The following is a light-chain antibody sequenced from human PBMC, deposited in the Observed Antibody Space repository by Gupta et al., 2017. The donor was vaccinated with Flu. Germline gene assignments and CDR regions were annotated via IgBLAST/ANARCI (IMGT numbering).Light chain of an antibody. CDR1: SSGVGGDNC. CDR3: CSYSGSSSWV. J-gene: IGLJ3*02. V-gene: IGLV2-11*01. Sequence: QTARPQPRPGSCSQGRSVTFPFTGTSSGVGGDNCISWYQQHPAKPPNLMIYDVSKRPSGVPARFSGSTSGNTAALTISGRQAADEAAYYCCSYSGSSSWVFGAGTKLTVL. CDR2: DVS.